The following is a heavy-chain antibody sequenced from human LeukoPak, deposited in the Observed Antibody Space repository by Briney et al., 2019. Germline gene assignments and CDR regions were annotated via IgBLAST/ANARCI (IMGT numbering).Heavy chain of an antibody. Sequence: SGGSLRLSCAASGFTFSSYSMNRVRQAPGKGLEWVSVIYSGGSTYYADSVKGRFTISRDNSKNTLYLQMNSLRAEDTAVYYCASRYCSGGTCYLGYWGQGTLVTVSS. CDR1: GFTFSSYS. CDR3: ASRYCSGGTCYLGY. CDR2: IYSGGST. J-gene: IGHJ4*02. V-gene: IGHV3-53*01. D-gene: IGHD2-15*01.